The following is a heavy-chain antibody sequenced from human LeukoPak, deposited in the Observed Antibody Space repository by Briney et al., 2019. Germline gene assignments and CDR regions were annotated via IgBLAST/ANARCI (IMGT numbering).Heavy chain of an antibody. V-gene: IGHV3-53*01. J-gene: IGHJ4*02. D-gene: IGHD3-16*01. CDR3: ARDRGGYFFDY. CDR1: GFTFSSYW. CDR2: IYSGGST. Sequence: GGSLRLSCAASGFTFSSYWMSWVRQAPGKGLEWVSVIYSGGSTYYTDSVRGRFTISRDNSKNTLYLQMNSLRAEDTAVYYCARDRGGYFFDYWGQGTLVTVSS.